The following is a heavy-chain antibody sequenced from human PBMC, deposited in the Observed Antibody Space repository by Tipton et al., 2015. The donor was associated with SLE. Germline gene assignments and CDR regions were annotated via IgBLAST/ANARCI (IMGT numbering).Heavy chain of an antibody. CDR2: IYYSGST. V-gene: IGHV4-38-2*01. CDR1: GYSISSGYY. Sequence: TLSLTCAVSGYSISSGYYWGWIRLPPGKGLGWIGSIYYSGSTYYNPSLKSRVTISVDTSKNQFSLKLSSVTAADTAVCYCARLSADPFDYWGQGTLVTVSS. CDR3: ARLSADPFDY. J-gene: IGHJ4*02.